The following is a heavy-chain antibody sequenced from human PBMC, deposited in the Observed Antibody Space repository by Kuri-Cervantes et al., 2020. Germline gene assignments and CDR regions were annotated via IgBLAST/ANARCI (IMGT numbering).Heavy chain of an antibody. CDR3: ARDRVDDSSSWYYYYYGMDV. CDR1: GFTFSSYA. D-gene: IGHD6-13*01. V-gene: IGHV3-66*02. CDR2: IYSGGST. J-gene: IGHJ6*02. Sequence: GESLKISCAASGFTFSSYAMSWVRQAPGKGLEWVSVIYSGGSTYYADSVKGRFTISRDNSKNTLYLQMNSLRAEDTAVYYCARDRVDDSSSWYYYYYGMDVWGQGTTVTVSS.